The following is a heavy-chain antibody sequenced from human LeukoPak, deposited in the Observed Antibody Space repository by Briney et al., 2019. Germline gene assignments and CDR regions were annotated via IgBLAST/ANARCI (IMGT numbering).Heavy chain of an antibody. J-gene: IGHJ4*02. CDR3: ARDDGIKRGYCGYADY. D-gene: IGHD5-12*01. CDR1: GYTFTGYY. CDR2: INPNSGGT. V-gene: IGHV1-2*02. Sequence: ASVKVSCKASGYTFTGYYMHWVRQAPGQGLEWMGWINPNSGGTNYAQKFQGRVTMTRDTSISTAYMELSRLRSDDAAVYYCARDDGIKRGYCGYADYWGQGTLVTVSS.